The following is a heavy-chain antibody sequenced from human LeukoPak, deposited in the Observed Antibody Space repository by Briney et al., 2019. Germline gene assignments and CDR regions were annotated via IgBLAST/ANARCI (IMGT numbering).Heavy chain of an antibody. Sequence: GGSLRLSCAASGFTFSSYGMHWVRQAPGKGLEWVAVISYDGSNKYYADSVKGRFTISRDNSKNTLYLQMNSLRAEDTAVYYCARGKGGSYFAPLFPFDYWGQGTLVTVSS. V-gene: IGHV3-30*03. J-gene: IGHJ4*02. D-gene: IGHD1-26*01. CDR1: GFTFSSYG. CDR2: ISYDGSNK. CDR3: ARGKGGSYFAPLFPFDY.